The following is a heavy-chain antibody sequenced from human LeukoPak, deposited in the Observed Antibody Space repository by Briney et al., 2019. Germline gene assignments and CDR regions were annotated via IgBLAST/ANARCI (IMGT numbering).Heavy chain of an antibody. Sequence: GGSLRLSCAASGFTVSNNYMSWVRQAPGKGLEWVSVIYSGGTTYYADSVKGRFTISRDNSKNTLYLQMNSLRAEDTAVYYCARSDSDSRGVDYWGQGTLVTVSS. V-gene: IGHV3-53*01. CDR3: ARSDSDSRGVDY. J-gene: IGHJ4*02. D-gene: IGHD3-22*01. CDR2: IYSGGTT. CDR1: GFTVSNNY.